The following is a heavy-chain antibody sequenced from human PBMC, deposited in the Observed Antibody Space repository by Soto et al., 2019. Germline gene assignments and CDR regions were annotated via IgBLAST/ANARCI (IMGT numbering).Heavy chain of an antibody. V-gene: IGHV3-23*01. Sequence: EVQLLESGGGLVQPGGSLRLSCAASGFTFNNYVLSWVRQAPGKGLEWVSGISGSGDSTYYADSVKGRFTISRDNSQRTLYLQMNSLRPEDTAVYYFAFKGTAHSYDWGQGTLVTVSS. CDR1: GFTFNNYV. J-gene: IGHJ4*02. CDR2: ISGSGDST. D-gene: IGHD2-21*02. CDR3: AFKGTAHSYD.